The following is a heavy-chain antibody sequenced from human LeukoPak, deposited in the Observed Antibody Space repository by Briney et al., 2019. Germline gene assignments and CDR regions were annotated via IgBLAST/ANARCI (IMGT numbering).Heavy chain of an antibody. Sequence: PGGSLRLSCAASGFSFSSHGMSWVRQAPGKGLEWVANIKQDGSEKYYVDSVKGRFTISRDNAKNSLYLQMNSLRAEDTAMYYCARDFNYGDSDYWGQGTLVTVSS. CDR2: IKQDGSEK. CDR3: ARDFNYGDSDY. J-gene: IGHJ4*02. CDR1: GFSFSSHG. V-gene: IGHV3-7*05. D-gene: IGHD4-17*01.